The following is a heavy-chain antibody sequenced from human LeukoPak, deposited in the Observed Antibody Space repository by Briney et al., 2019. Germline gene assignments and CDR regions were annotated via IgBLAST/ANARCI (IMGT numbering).Heavy chain of an antibody. CDR2: IYSGGST. V-gene: IGHV3-66*01. CDR3: AREGYCSSTSCYAGGDAFDI. CDR1: GFTVSSNY. D-gene: IGHD2-2*01. J-gene: IGHJ3*02. Sequence: GGSLRLSCAASGFTVSSNYMSWVRQAPGKGLEWVSVIYSGGSTYYADSVKGRFTISRDNSKNTLYLQMNSLRAEDTAVYYCAREGYCSSTSCYAGGDAFDIWGQGTMVTVSS.